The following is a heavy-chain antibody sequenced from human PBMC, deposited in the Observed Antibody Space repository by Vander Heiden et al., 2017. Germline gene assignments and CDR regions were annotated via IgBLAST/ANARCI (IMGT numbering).Heavy chain of an antibody. D-gene: IGHD3-22*01. CDR3: ARNYYDSSGSPDY. CDR2: INPNSGGT. J-gene: IGHJ4*02. Sequence: QVQLVQSGAQVKKPGASVKVPCKASGYTFTGYYMHWVRQAPGQGLEWMGWINPNSGGTNYAQKFQGRVTMTRDTSISTAYMELSRLRSDDTAVYYCARNYYDSSGSPDYWGQGTLVTVSS. V-gene: IGHV1-2*02. CDR1: GYTFTGYY.